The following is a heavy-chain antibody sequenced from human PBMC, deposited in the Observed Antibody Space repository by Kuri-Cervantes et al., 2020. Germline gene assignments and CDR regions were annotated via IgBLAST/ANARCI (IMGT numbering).Heavy chain of an antibody. CDR3: ARHSISGYDNFDY. Sequence: GESLKISCKGSGYSFTSYWIGWVRQMPGKGLEWMGIIYPGDSDTRYSPSFQGQVAISADKSISTAYLQWSSLRASDTAMYYCARHSISGYDNFDYWGQGTLVTVSS. J-gene: IGHJ4*02. V-gene: IGHV5-51*01. CDR1: GYSFTSYW. D-gene: IGHD5-12*01. CDR2: IYPGDSDT.